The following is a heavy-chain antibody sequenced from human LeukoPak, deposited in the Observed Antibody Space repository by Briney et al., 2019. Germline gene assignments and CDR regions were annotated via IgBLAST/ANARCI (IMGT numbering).Heavy chain of an antibody. J-gene: IGHJ5*02. D-gene: IGHD6-19*01. CDR2: MYAGGTT. CDR3: ARGSGSGWPLDR. CDR1: GVIVSRNF. V-gene: IGHV3-53*01. Sequence: PGGSLRLSCAAPGVIVSRNFMSWVRQAPGKGLQWVAIMYAGGTTDYSDSVRGRFHISRDSSNNTLSLQINSLRAEDTAVYYCARGSGSGWPLDRWGQGALVTVSS.